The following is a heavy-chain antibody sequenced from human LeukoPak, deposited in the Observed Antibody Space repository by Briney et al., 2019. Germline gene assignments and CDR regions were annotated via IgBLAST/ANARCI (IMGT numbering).Heavy chain of an antibody. D-gene: IGHD5-18*01. CDR2: ISGGGENT. CDR3: ASEAEYSFGYFY. CDR1: GFTFSIYA. Sequence: GGSLRLSCAASGFTFSIYAMSWARQAPGKGLDWVSTISGGGENTHYADSVKGRFTISRDNAKNSLYLQMNSLRAEDTAVYYCASEAEYSFGYFYWGQGTLVTVSS. J-gene: IGHJ4*02. V-gene: IGHV3-23*01.